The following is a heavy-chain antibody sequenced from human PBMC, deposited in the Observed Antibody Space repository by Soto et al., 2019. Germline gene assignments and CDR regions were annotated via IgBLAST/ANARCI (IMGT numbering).Heavy chain of an antibody. CDR3: ARHDLRGGALDI. V-gene: IGHV4-59*08. Sequence: QMQPQESGPGLVKSSETLSLTCTVSGGPITTYYWSWIRQPPGKGLEWIAYMRYSGDTKYNPSLKSRVTVFTDTSKNQFSLRLNSVTAADTAVYFCARHDLRGGALDIWGQGTMVSVSS. D-gene: IGHD2-21*02. CDR1: GGPITTYY. CDR2: MRYSGDT. J-gene: IGHJ3*02.